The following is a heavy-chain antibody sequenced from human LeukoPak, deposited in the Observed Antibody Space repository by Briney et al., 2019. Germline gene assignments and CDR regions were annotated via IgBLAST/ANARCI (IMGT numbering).Heavy chain of an antibody. V-gene: IGHV3-23*01. D-gene: IGHD3-10*02. CDR1: GFTFSRHG. Sequence: GGSLRLSCTASGFTFSRHGMSWVRQAPGKGLEWVSAISGSGGSTYYADSVKGRFTISRDNSKNTLYLQMNSLRAEDTAVYYCARGTMFPYYFDYWGQGTLVTVSS. CDR2: ISGSGGST. J-gene: IGHJ4*02. CDR3: ARGTMFPYYFDY.